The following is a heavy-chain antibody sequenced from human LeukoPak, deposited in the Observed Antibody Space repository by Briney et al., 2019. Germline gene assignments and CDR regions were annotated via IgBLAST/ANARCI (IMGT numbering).Heavy chain of an antibody. CDR1: GDSVSSNSVT. CDR3: ARRLTQYDCFDP. D-gene: IGHD2-2*01. J-gene: IGHJ5*02. Sequence: SQTLSLTCAISGDSVSSNSVTWNWIRQSPSRGLEWLGRAYYRSTWYNDYAVSVRGRITVNPDTSKSQFSLHLNSVTPEDTAVYYCARRLTQYDCFDPWGQGILVTVSS. V-gene: IGHV6-1*01. CDR2: AYYRSTWYN.